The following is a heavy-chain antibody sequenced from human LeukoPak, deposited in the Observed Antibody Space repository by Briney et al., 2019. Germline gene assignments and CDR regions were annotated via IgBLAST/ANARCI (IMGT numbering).Heavy chain of an antibody. D-gene: IGHD1-1*01. V-gene: IGHV3-15*01. CDR2: ITTKTDGGSGTA. Sequence: SGGSLRLSCVASGLSFTNAWMTRGRPAPGKGLEWVGRITTKTDGGSGTAVYAAAVKGRFTISRDDSKNTLFLQMNNLETEDTAVYYCSTLERGRLEYWGQGTLVTVSS. CDR3: STLERGRLEY. J-gene: IGHJ4*02. CDR1: GLSFTNAW.